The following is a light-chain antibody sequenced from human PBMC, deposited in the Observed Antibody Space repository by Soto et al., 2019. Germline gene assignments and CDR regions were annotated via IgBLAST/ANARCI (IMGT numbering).Light chain of an antibody. V-gene: IGKV1-33*01. CDR1: QDISNY. Sequence: DIQMTQSPSSLSASVGDRVTITCQASQDISNYLNRYQQKPGKAPKLVISDASNLETGAPSRFSGSGSGTDFTFTISSLQPEDIGTYFCQQYDNLPLSFGPGTTVEI. J-gene: IGKJ3*01. CDR3: QQYDNLPLS. CDR2: DAS.